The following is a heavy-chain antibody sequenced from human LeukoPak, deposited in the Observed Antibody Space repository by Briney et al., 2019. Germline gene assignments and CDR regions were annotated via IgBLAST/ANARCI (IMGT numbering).Heavy chain of an antibody. V-gene: IGHV3-23*01. CDR2: ISGSGGST. J-gene: IGHJ4*02. CDR1: GFTFSSYA. Sequence: GGSLRLSCAASGFTFSSYAMSWVRQAPGKGLEWVSAISGSGGSTYYADSVKGRFTISRDNSKNTLYLQMNSLRAEDTAVYYCAKGQVTYSSSSEHYFDYWGQGTLVTVSS. D-gene: IGHD6-6*01. CDR3: AKGQVTYSSSSEHYFDY.